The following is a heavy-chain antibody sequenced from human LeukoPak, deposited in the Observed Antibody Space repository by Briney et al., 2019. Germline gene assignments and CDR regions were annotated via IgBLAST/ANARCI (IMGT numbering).Heavy chain of an antibody. Sequence: ASVKVSCKASGYTFASYGISWVRQAPGQGLEGMGWISAYNGNTNYAQKLQGRVTMTTDTSTSTAYMELRSLRSGDTAVYYCARRCSGGSCYSSYWGQGTLVTVSS. J-gene: IGHJ4*02. CDR2: ISAYNGNT. V-gene: IGHV1-18*01. D-gene: IGHD2-15*01. CDR3: ARRCSGGSCYSSY. CDR1: GYTFASYG.